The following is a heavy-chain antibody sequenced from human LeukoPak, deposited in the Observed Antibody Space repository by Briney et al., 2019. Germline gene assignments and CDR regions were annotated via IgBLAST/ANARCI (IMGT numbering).Heavy chain of an antibody. CDR2: IYYSGST. CDR3: ARMRDWFDP. CDR1: GQSVSGSRSY. Sequence: SETLSLTCAVYGQSVSGSRSYWAWIRQPPGKGLEWIGYIYYSGSTNYNPSLKSRVTMSVDTSKNHFSLKLSSVTAADTAVYYCARMRDWFDPWGQGTLVTVSS. V-gene: IGHV4-61*03. J-gene: IGHJ5*02.